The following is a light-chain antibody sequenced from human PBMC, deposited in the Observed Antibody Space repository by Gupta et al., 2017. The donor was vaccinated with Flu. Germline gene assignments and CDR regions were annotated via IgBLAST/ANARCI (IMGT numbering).Light chain of an antibody. J-gene: IGKJ5*01. V-gene: IGKV3-15*01. CDR1: QSVSSN. CDR3: QQYNNWPI. CDR2: GAS. Sequence: EIVMTQSPATLSVSPGERATLSCRASQSVSSNLAWYQQKPGQAPRLLIYGASTRATGIPGRFSGSGYGTEFTLTSSSLQSEDCAVYYCQQYNNWPIFGQGTXLEIK.